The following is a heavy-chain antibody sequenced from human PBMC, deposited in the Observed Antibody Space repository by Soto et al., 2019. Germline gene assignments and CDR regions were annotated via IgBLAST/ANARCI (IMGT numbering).Heavy chain of an antibody. CDR1: GFTFTSYW. Sequence: EVRLVESGGGLVQPGGSLRLSCVASGFTFTSYWMSWVRQAPGKGLEWVANIKGDGSEKKYVDSVKGRFTMSRDNANNSVYLQMNSLRAEDTALYYCGRDEVRNGVGVWGQGTTVTVSS. J-gene: IGHJ6*02. V-gene: IGHV3-7*01. CDR3: GRDEVRNGVGV. CDR2: IKGDGSEK.